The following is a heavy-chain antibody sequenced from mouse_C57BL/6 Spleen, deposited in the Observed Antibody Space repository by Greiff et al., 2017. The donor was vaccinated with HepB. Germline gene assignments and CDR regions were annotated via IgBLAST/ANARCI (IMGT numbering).Heavy chain of an antibody. D-gene: IGHD2-1*01. Sequence: QVHVKQPGAELVKPGASVKLSCKASGYTFTSYWMHWVKQRPGRGLEWIGRIDPNSGGTKYNEKFKSKATLTVDKPSSTAYMQLSSLTSEDSAVYYCAWGRFYYGNSYWYFDVWGTGTTVTVSS. V-gene: IGHV1-72*01. CDR3: AWGRFYYGNSYWYFDV. CDR2: IDPNSGGT. J-gene: IGHJ1*03. CDR1: GYTFTSYW.